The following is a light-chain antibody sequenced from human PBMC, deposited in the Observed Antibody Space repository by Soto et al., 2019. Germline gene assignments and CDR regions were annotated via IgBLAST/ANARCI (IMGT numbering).Light chain of an antibody. Sequence: QSALTQPASVSGSPGQSITISCTGTSSDVGAYNYVSWYQQRPGKAPKLTIYEVSNRPSGVSNRFSGSKSGNTASLTISGLQAEDEADYYCSSYTITSTWVFGGGTKLTVL. CDR2: EVS. V-gene: IGLV2-14*01. CDR3: SSYTITSTWV. CDR1: SSDVGAYNY. J-gene: IGLJ3*02.